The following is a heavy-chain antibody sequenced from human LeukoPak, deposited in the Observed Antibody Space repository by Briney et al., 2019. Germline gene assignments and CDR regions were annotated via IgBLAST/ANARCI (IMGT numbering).Heavy chain of an antibody. Sequence: PGGSLRLSCAVSGFTFDDYAMHWVRQAPPKGLEWVSLISGDGSTTYYADSVKGRFTISRDSSKNSLYLQMNSLRTEDTALYYCAKGGSTAARPFDYWGQGILVTVSS. CDR2: ISGDGSTT. V-gene: IGHV3-43*02. CDR1: GFTFDDYA. D-gene: IGHD6-6*01. J-gene: IGHJ4*02. CDR3: AKGGSTAARPFDY.